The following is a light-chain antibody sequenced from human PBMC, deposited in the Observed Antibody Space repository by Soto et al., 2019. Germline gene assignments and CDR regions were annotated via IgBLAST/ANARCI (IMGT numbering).Light chain of an antibody. V-gene: IGKV3-20*01. J-gene: IGKJ5*01. Sequence: PGERATLSCSASQSVNSDYLGWFQQKPGQAPRLLIYGASTRATGIPDRFSGSGSGTDFTLTISRLEPEDFAVYYCHHYGGSPITFGQGTRLEIK. CDR2: GAS. CDR1: QSVNSDY. CDR3: HHYGGSPIT.